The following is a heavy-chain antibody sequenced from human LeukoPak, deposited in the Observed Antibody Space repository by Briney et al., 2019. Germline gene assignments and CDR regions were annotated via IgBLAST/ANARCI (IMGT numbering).Heavy chain of an antibody. D-gene: IGHD2-15*01. J-gene: IGHJ6*01. CDR1: GFSLSNARMG. CDR2: IFSNDEK. Sequence: ESGPTLVNPTETLTLTCTVSGFSLSNARMGVSWIRQPPGKALEWLAHIFSNDEKSYSTSLKSRLTISKDTSKSQVVLTMTNMDPVDTATYYCARIVLRYCSGGSCYYYGMDVWGQGTTVTVSS. V-gene: IGHV2-26*01. CDR3: ARIVLRYCSGGSCYYYGMDV.